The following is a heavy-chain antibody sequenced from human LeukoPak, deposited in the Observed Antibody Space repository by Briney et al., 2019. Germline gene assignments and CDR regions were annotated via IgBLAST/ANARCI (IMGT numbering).Heavy chain of an antibody. D-gene: IGHD3-22*01. CDR3: VRGYDSSGSFDY. CDR2: IYYSGST. J-gene: IGHJ4*02. Sequence: SWIRQPPGKGLEWIGYIYYSGSTYYNPSLKSRVTISLDTSKNQFSLKLSSVTAADTAVYYCVRGYDSSGSFDYWGQGTLVTVSS. V-gene: IGHV4-30-4*01.